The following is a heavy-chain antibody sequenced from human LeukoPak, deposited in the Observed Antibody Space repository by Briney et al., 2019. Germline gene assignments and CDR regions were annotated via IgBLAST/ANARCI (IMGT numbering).Heavy chain of an antibody. CDR3: AKDDGSRSYSVY. D-gene: IGHD1-26*01. CDR1: GGSISSYY. J-gene: IGHJ4*02. CDR2: IYHSGSI. V-gene: IGHV4-59*01. Sequence: SETLSLTCTVAGGSISSYYWSWIRQPPGKGLEWIGYIYHSGSINYNPSLKSRVTISVDTSKNQFSLKLSSVTAADTAVYYCAKDDGSRSYSVYWGQGTLVTVSS.